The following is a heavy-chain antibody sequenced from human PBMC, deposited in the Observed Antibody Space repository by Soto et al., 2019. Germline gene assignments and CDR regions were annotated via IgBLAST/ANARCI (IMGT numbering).Heavy chain of an antibody. J-gene: IGHJ4*02. CDR3: VESPPGAALDH. CDR1: GFYFSSYA. V-gene: IGHV3-64D*06. Sequence: GGSLRLSCAASGFYFSSYAMSWISQTPGKGLEWVSSISSKGDTTRYADSVKGRFAISRDNSKNTLYLQLSSLRIEDTAVYFCVESPPGAALDHWGQGTLVTVSS. D-gene: IGHD1-26*01. CDR2: ISSKGDTT.